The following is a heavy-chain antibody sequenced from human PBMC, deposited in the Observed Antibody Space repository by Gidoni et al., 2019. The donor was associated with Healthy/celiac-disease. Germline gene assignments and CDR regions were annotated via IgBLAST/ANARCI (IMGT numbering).Heavy chain of an antibody. CDR2: IDWDDDK. Sequence: QVTLRESGPALVNPTQTLTLTSTFSGFSLSTSGMCVSWIRQPPGKALEWLARIDWDDDKYYSTSLKTRLTISKDTSKNQVVLTMTNMDPVDTATYYCARHKLEGNDYWGQGTLVTVSS. J-gene: IGHJ4*02. V-gene: IGHV2-70*15. CDR3: ARHKLEGNDY. D-gene: IGHD1-1*01. CDR1: GFSLSTSGMC.